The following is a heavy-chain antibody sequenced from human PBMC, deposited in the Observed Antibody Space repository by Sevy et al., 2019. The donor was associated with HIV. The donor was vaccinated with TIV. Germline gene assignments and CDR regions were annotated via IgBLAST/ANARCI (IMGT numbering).Heavy chain of an antibody. Sequence: GGSLRLSCAASGFPFSDYSMHWVRQAPGKGLEWVATISYDGSNKHYADSVKGRFTLSRDNSKNSLFLQMNSLRAEDTAVYYCALERLSSNVAEYFQNWGQGTLVTVSS. V-gene: IGHV3-30-3*01. CDR2: ISYDGSNK. J-gene: IGHJ1*01. CDR3: ALERLSSNVAEYFQN. D-gene: IGHD1-1*01. CDR1: GFPFSDYS.